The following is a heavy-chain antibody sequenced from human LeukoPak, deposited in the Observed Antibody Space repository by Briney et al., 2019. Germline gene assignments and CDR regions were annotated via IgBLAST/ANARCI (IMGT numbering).Heavy chain of an antibody. D-gene: IGHD3-22*01. CDR1: GGTFSSYA. Sequence: SVKVSCKASGGTFSSYAISWVRQAPGQGLEWMGRIIPIFGTANYAQKSQGRVTITTGESTSTAYMELSSLRSEDTAVYYCASYDSSGYYPHYDYWGQGTLVTVSS. J-gene: IGHJ4*02. CDR2: IIPIFGTA. V-gene: IGHV1-69*05. CDR3: ASYDSSGYYPHYDY.